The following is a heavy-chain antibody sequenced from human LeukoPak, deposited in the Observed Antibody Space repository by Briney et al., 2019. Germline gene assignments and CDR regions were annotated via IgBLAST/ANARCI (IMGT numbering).Heavy chain of an antibody. CDR2: ISAYNGNT. CDR3: AREPHYYDSSGPGFDP. J-gene: IGHJ5*02. CDR1: GYXFTSYG. D-gene: IGHD3-22*01. Sequence: ASVKVSCKASGYXFTSYGISWVRQAPGQGLEWMGQISAYNGNTNYAQKLQGRVTMTTDTSTSTAYMELRSLRSDDTAVYYCAREPHYYDSSGPGFDPWGQGTLVTVSS. V-gene: IGHV1-18*01.